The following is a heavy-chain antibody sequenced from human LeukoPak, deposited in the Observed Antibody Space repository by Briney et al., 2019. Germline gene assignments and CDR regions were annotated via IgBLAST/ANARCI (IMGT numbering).Heavy chain of an antibody. Sequence: GASVKVSCKASGGTFSSYAISWVRQAPGQGLEWMGRIIPILGIANYAQKFQGRVTMTEDTSTDTAYMELSSLRSEDTAVYYCATDSGWFDPWGQGTLVTVSS. J-gene: IGHJ5*02. CDR1: GGTFSSYA. CDR2: IIPILGIA. CDR3: ATDSGWFDP. V-gene: IGHV1-69*04.